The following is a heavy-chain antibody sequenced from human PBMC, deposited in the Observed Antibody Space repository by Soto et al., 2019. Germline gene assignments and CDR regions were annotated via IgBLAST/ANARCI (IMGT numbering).Heavy chain of an antibody. Sequence: GGSLRLSCAASGFTFSSYAMSWVRQAPGKGLEWVSAISGSGGSTYYADSVKGRFTISRDNSKNTLYLQMNSLRAEDTAVYYCAKWGLRYFDWLAPSDYWGQGTLVTVSS. J-gene: IGHJ4*02. D-gene: IGHD3-9*01. CDR2: ISGSGGST. V-gene: IGHV3-23*01. CDR3: AKWGLRYFDWLAPSDY. CDR1: GFTFSSYA.